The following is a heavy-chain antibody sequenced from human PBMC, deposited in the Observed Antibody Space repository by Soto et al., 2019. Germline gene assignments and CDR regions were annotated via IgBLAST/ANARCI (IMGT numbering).Heavy chain of an antibody. Sequence: QSQTLSLTCAISGDSVSSNSAAWNWIRQSPSRGLEWLGRTYYRSKWYNDYAVSVKSRITINPDTSKNQFSLQLNSVTPEDTAVYYCAREGLLWFGEFPFDPWGQGTLVTVSS. V-gene: IGHV6-1*01. CDR2: TYYRSKWYN. D-gene: IGHD3-10*01. CDR3: AREGLLWFGEFPFDP. CDR1: GDSVSSNSAA. J-gene: IGHJ5*02.